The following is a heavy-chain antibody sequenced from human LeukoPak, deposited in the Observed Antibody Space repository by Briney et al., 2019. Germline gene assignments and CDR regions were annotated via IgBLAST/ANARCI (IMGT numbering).Heavy chain of an antibody. Sequence: GGSLRPSCAVSGLTFSSSWMDWVRQAPGKGLEWVASINPDGNKKYSADSVKGRFTISRDNAENSLYLQMNSLRVEDTAFYYCARDLAYSRLDYWGQGMLVTVSS. CDR1: GLTFSSSW. CDR3: ARDLAYSRLDY. D-gene: IGHD5-18*01. J-gene: IGHJ4*02. V-gene: IGHV3-7*01. CDR2: INPDGNKK.